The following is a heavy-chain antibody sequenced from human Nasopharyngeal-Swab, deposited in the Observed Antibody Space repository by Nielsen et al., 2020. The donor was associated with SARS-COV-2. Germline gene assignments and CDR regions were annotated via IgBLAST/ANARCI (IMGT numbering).Heavy chain of an antibody. D-gene: IGHD5-12*01. Sequence: WVRQAPGQGLEWMGGIIPILGTANYAQKFRGRVTITADESTSTAYMELSSLRSEDTAVYYCARDQRRGYSGYDHTYFDYWGQGTLVTVSS. J-gene: IGHJ4*02. CDR2: IIPILGTA. CDR3: ARDQRRGYSGYDHTYFDY. V-gene: IGHV1-69*01.